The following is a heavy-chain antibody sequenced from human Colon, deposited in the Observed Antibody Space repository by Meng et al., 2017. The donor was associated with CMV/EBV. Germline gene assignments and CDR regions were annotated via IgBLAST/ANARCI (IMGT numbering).Heavy chain of an antibody. CDR1: GFTVSNFH. CDR2: IYNNGDT. Sequence: GGSLRLSCAASGFTVSNFHMCWVRQAPGKGLECVSAIYNNGDTYHTDAVKGRFTISRDNSRNTLYLDIDNLRADDTAVYYCAKTRILGVPGDSSDNRFAPWGRGTLVTVSS. V-gene: IGHV3-53*01. CDR3: AKTRILGVPGDSSDNRFAP. D-gene: IGHD2-2*01. J-gene: IGHJ5*02.